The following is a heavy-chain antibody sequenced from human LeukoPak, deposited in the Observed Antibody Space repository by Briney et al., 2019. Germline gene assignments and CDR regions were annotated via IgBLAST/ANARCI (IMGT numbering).Heavy chain of an antibody. D-gene: IGHD1-26*01. Sequence: PSETLSLTCTVSSGSISSSSYYWGWIRQPPGKGLEWIGSIYYSGSTYYNPSLKSRVTTSVDMSKNQFSLKLSSVTAADTAGYYCVRQGGVGATGFDDYWGQGTLVTVSS. CDR1: SGSISSSSYY. CDR2: IYYSGST. CDR3: VRQGGVGATGFDDY. V-gene: IGHV4-39*01. J-gene: IGHJ4*02.